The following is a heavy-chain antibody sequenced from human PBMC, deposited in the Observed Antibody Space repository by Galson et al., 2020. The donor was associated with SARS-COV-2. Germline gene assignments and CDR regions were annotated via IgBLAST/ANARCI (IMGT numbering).Heavy chain of an antibody. J-gene: IGHJ4*02. CDR1: GGSFSGYY. CDR3: ARAWSGYSYGYLY. D-gene: IGHD5-18*01. CDR2: INHSGST. Sequence: SETLSLTCAVYGGSFSGYYWSWIRQPPGKGLEWIGEINHSGSTNYNPSLKSRVTISVDTSKNQFSLKLSSVTAADTAVYYCARAWSGYSYGYLYWGQGTLVTVSS. V-gene: IGHV4-34*01.